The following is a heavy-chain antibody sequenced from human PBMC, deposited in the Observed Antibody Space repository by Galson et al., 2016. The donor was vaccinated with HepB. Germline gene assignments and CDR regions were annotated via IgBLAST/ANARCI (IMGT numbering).Heavy chain of an antibody. Sequence: SETLSLTCTVSGGSISSSSYYWGWIRQPPGKGLEWIGSIYYSGSTYYNPSLKSRVTISVDTSKNQFSLRLSSVTAADTAVYYCASAVGQGLWLGEFRHNWCDPSGQGTLLPVSS. CDR2: IYYSGST. CDR1: GGSISSSSYY. CDR3: ASAVGQGLWLGEFRHNWCDP. D-gene: IGHD3-16*01. J-gene: IGHJ5*02. V-gene: IGHV4-39*01.